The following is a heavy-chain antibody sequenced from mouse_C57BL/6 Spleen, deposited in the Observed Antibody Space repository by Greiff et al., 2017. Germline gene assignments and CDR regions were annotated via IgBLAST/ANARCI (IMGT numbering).Heavy chain of an antibody. Sequence: QVQLQQSGAELAKPGASVKLSCKASGYTFTSYWMHWVKQRPGQGLEWIGYINPSSGYTKYNQKVKDKATLTADKSYSTAYMQLSSLTYEDSAVYYCARRGNDGSDWYFEVWGTGTTVTASS. CDR2: INPSSGYT. CDR3: ARRGNDGSDWYFEV. J-gene: IGHJ1*03. D-gene: IGHD1-1*01. CDR1: GYTFTSYW. V-gene: IGHV1-7*01.